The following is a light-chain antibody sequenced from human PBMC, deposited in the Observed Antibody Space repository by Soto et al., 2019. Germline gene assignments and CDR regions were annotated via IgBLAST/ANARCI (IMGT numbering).Light chain of an antibody. Sequence: EIVMTQSPATLSVSPGERATLSCRASQSVSSNLAWYQQKPGQAPRLLIYGASARATGIPARFSGSGSGTDCTLTISNLQAEDFAVYYCQQYNNWPFTFGPGTKVDIK. CDR1: QSVSSN. CDR2: GAS. CDR3: QQYNNWPFT. J-gene: IGKJ3*01. V-gene: IGKV3-15*01.